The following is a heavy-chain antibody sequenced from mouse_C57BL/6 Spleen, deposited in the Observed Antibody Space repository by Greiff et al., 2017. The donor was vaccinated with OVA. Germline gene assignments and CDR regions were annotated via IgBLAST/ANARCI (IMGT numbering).Heavy chain of an antibody. Sequence: VQLQESGAGLARPGASVKMSCKASGYTFTSYTMHWVKQRPGQGLEWIGYITPSSGYTKYNQKFKDKATLTADKSSRTAYLPLSSLTSDDSAVYYCARERNGGVYAMDYWGQGTSVTVSS. V-gene: IGHV1-4*01. CDR2: ITPSSGYT. CDR1: GYTFTSYT. J-gene: IGHJ4*01. CDR3: ARERNGGVYAMDY.